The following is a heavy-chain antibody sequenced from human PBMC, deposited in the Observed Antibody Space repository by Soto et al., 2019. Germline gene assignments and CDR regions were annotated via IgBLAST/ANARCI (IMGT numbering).Heavy chain of an antibody. D-gene: IGHD5-12*01. J-gene: IGHJ4*02. V-gene: IGHV1-69*13. CDR2: IIPIFGTA. CDR3: ASLKYGGYGFDY. CDR1: GGTFSSYA. Sequence: SVKVSCKASGGTFSSYAISWVRQAPGQGLEWMGGIIPIFGTANYAQKFQGRVTITADESTSTAYMELSSLRSEDTAVYYCASLKYGGYGFDYWGQGTLVTVSS.